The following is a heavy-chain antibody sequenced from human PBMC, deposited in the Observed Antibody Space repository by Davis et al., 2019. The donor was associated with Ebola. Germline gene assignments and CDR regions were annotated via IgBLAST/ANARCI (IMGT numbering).Heavy chain of an antibody. CDR1: GYTFTSYD. V-gene: IGHV1-8*01. J-gene: IGHJ6*02. Sequence: ASVKVSCKASGYTFTSYDINWVRQATGQGLEWMGWMNPNSGNTGYAQKFQGRVTMTRNTSISTAYMELSRLRSDDTAVYYCARVIDIVVVPAALLDVWGQGTTVTVSS. CDR3: ARVIDIVVVPAALLDV. D-gene: IGHD2-2*01. CDR2: MNPNSGNT.